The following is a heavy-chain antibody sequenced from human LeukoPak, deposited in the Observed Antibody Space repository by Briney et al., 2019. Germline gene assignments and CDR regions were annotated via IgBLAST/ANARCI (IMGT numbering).Heavy chain of an antibody. CDR2: INSDGSST. Sequence: PGGSLRLSCAASGFTFSSYWMHWVRHAPGKGLVWVSRINSDGSSTSYADSVKGRFTISRDNAKNSLYLQMNSLRAEDTAVYYCARAAGYYYDSSGYYSDWGQGTLVTVSS. CDR1: GFTFSSYW. V-gene: IGHV3-74*01. D-gene: IGHD3-22*01. CDR3: ARAAGYYYDSSGYYSD. J-gene: IGHJ4*02.